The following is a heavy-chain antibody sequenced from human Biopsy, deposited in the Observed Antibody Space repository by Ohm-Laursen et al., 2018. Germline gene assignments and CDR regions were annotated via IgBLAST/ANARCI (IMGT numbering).Heavy chain of an antibody. V-gene: IGHV4-34*08. CDR1: GKTFRDYQ. CDR2: INQAGTT. Sequence: SETLSLICPVFGKTFRDYQWSWISQPPGKGLEWIGQINQAGTTNYNPSLKSRVSNSADASKYEFSLRLTSVTAADTAVYLCGNEVHGRDYWGLGAQVTVSS. J-gene: IGHJ4*02. CDR3: GNEVHGRDY. D-gene: IGHD2-15*01.